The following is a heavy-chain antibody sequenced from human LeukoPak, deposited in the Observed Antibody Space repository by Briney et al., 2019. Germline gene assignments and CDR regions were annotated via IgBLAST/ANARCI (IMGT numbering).Heavy chain of an antibody. J-gene: IGHJ4*02. CDR1: GGSISTYY. D-gene: IGHD3-22*01. CDR2: IYYTGRT. Sequence: SETLSLTCTVSGGSISTYYWSWIRQPPEKGLEWIGYIYYTGRTDYNPSLKSRVTISVDTSKNRFSLKLSSVTAADTAVFYCARQGYDSSGPYYFDYWGQGTLVTVSS. CDR3: ARQGYDSSGPYYFDY. V-gene: IGHV4-59*08.